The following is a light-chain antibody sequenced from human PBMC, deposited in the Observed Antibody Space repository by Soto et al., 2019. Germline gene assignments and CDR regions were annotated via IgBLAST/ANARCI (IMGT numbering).Light chain of an antibody. V-gene: IGKV1-5*03. Sequence: DIQMTQSPSILSASVGDRVTITCRASQSIGSWLAWYQHKPGKAHKLLIYKASSLESGVQLRFSGSGSGTEFTLTIRRLQRDDFATYYCKQYSTYSRTFGQGTKVDI. CDR3: KQYSTYSRT. J-gene: IGKJ1*01. CDR1: QSIGSW. CDR2: KAS.